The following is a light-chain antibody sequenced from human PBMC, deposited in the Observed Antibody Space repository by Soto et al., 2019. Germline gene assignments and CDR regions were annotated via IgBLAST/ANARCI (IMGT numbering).Light chain of an antibody. CDR3: QQYDTSPRT. CDR1: QSVSSNF. V-gene: IGKV3-20*01. J-gene: IGKJ1*01. CDR2: GAS. Sequence: EIVLTQSPGTLSLSPGERATLSCRDSQSVSSNFLAWYQQTPGPAPRLLIYGASNRATGIPDRFIGSGVGTVFTLTISGLEPEDFAVYSCQQYDTSPRTFGQGTKVEIQ.